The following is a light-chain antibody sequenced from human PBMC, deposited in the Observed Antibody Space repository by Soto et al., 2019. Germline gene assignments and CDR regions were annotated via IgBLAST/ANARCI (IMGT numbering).Light chain of an antibody. J-gene: IGKJ4*01. CDR2: GAS. CDR3: QQYNTYSSLT. V-gene: IGKV3-15*01. CDR1: QSIGSN. Sequence: EIVMAQSPATLSVSPGERATLSCRASQSIGSNLAWYQQKPGQAPRLLIYGASTRATGIPARFSGSGSGTEFALTISSLQPDDFATYYCQQYNTYSSLTFGGGTKVDI.